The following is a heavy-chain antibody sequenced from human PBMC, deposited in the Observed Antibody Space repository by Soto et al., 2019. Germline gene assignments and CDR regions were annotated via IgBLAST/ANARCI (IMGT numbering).Heavy chain of an antibody. D-gene: IGHD3-3*01. CDR3: ARVLYSVDYYYVMDV. CDR2: ISSSSSYI. CDR1: GFTFSDYY. J-gene: IGHJ6*02. Sequence: GGSLRLSCAASGFTFSDYYMSWIRQAPGKGLEWVSSISSSSSYIYYADSVKGRFTISRDNAKNSLYLQMNSLRAEDTAVYYCARVLYSVDYYYVMDVWGQGTTVTVSS. V-gene: IGHV3-11*06.